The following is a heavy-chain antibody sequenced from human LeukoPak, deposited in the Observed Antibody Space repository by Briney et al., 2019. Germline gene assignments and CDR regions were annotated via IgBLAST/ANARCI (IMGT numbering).Heavy chain of an antibody. Sequence: PSETLSLTCTVSGGSISSYYWSWIRQPPGKGLEWIGYIYYSGSTNYNPSLKSRVTISVDTSKNQFSLKLSSVAAADTAVYYCARGAYYYGSGPYYYYGMDVWGQGTTVTVSS. CDR3: ARGAYYYGSGPYYYYGMDV. J-gene: IGHJ6*02. CDR2: IYYSGST. V-gene: IGHV4-59*01. CDR1: GGSISSYY. D-gene: IGHD3-10*01.